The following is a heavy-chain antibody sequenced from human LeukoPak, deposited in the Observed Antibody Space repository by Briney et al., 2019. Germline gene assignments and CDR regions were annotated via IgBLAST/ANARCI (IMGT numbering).Heavy chain of an antibody. CDR2: ISGSGGST. V-gene: IGHV3-23*01. D-gene: IGHD4-17*01. Sequence: GGSLRLSCAASGFTFSNYAMGWVRQAPGKGLEWVSVISGSGGSTYFADSVKGRFTISKDNSKNTLYLQMNSLRAEDTAVYYCARSYGDYVYFDYWGQGTLVTVSS. CDR3: ARSYGDYVYFDY. J-gene: IGHJ4*02. CDR1: GFTFSNYA.